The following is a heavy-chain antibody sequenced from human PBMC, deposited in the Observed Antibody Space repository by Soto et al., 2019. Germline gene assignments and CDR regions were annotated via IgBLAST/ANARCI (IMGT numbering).Heavy chain of an antibody. D-gene: IGHD4-17*01. J-gene: IGHJ6*02. V-gene: IGHV1-2*02. Sequence: ASVKGSCNAAGYTFTGSYMHWVRQPPGQGLEWMGWIKRNSGGTNYAQKFQGRVTMTRDTSISTAYMELSRLRSDDTAVYYCARDLTTVTTVREDYFYGKDVWRQGTTVTVSS. CDR1: GYTFTGSY. CDR3: ARDLTTVTTVREDYFYGKDV. CDR2: IKRNSGGT.